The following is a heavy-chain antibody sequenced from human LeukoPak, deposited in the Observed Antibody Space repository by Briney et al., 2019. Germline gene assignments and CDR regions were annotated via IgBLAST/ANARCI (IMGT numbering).Heavy chain of an antibody. CDR1: GFTFSNYG. CDR2: ISSVVDKT. D-gene: IGHD3-3*01. J-gene: IGHJ4*02. CDR3: EKGTVRFLEWSQRGYFDY. Sequence: GGSLRLSCAASGFTFSNYGMNWVRQAPGKGLEWVSSISSVVDKTYHADSVKGRFTISRDNSKNTLYLQMNGLRAEDTAVYYCEKGTVRFLEWSQRGYFDYWGQGILVTVSS. V-gene: IGHV3-23*01.